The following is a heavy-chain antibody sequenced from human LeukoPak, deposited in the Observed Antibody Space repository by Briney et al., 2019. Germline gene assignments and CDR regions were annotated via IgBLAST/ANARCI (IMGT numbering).Heavy chain of an antibody. V-gene: IGHV1-58*02. CDR1: GFTFTSSA. CDR3: AATYYYGSGSYSVSSFDAFDI. CDR2: IVVGSGNT. D-gene: IGHD3-10*01. Sequence: SVKVSCKASGFTFTSSAMQWVRQARGQRLEWIGWIVVGSGNTNYAQKFQERVTITRDMSTSTAYMELSSLRSEDTAVYYCAATYYYGSGSYSVSSFDAFDIWGQGTMVTVSS. J-gene: IGHJ3*02.